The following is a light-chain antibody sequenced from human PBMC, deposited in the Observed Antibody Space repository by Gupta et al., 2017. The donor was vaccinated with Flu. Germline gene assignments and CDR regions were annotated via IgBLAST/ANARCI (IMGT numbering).Light chain of an antibody. Sequence: DIQMTQSPSSLSASVGDRVTITCRASQSIDRYLNWYQQKPGKAPKLLMYAASSLQSAVPSRFSGSASGTDFTLTISSLQPEDFATYYCQQTDSPPWTFGQGTKVEIK. CDR3: QQTDSPPWT. CDR1: QSIDRY. V-gene: IGKV1-39*01. J-gene: IGKJ1*01. CDR2: AAS.